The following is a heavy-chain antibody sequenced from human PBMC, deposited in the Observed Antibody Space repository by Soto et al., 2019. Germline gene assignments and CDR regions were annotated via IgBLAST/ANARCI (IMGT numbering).Heavy chain of an antibody. J-gene: IGHJ4*02. CDR1: GFTFRNYG. D-gene: IGHD6-19*01. CDR3: AKDAGGAGWYYFDY. V-gene: IGHV3-30*18. Sequence: QVQLVESGGGVVQPGRSLRLSCAASGFTFRNYGMHWVRQAPGKGLEWVAVISYDGSNKYYADSVKGRFTISRDNSKNTMYLQMNRLGAEDTAVYYCAKDAGGAGWYYFDYWGQGTLVTVSS. CDR2: ISYDGSNK.